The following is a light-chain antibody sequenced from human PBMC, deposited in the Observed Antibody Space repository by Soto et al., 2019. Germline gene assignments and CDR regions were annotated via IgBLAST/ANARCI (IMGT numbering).Light chain of an antibody. V-gene: IGKV3-15*01. CDR3: QQYNNWPPWT. CDR2: GAS. CDR1: QSVAGN. Sequence: EIVMTQSPATLSVSPGERATLSCRASQSVAGNLAWYQHKPGQAPRLLIYGASTRATGIPARFSGSGSGTEFTLTISSLQSEDVAVYYCQQYNNWPPWTFGQGTKVEIK. J-gene: IGKJ1*01.